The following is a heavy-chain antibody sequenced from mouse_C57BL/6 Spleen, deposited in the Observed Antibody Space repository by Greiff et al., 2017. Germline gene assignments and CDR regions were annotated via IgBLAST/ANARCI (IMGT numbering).Heavy chain of an antibody. CDR2: IRLKSDNYAT. CDR1: GFTFSNYW. D-gene: IGHD1-3*01. CDR3: TAGVDFDV. V-gene: IGHV6-3*01. J-gene: IGHJ1*03. Sequence: EVKLEESGGGLVQPGGSMKLSCVASGFTFSNYWMSWVRQSPEKGLEWVAQIRLKSDNYATHYAESVKGRFTISRDDSKSSVYLQMNNLRAEDTGIYYCTAGVDFDVWGTGTTVTVSS.